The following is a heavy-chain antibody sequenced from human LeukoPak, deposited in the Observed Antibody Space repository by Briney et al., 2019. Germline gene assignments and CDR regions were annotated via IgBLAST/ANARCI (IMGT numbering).Heavy chain of an antibody. CDR3: ATGARMSAMDV. V-gene: IGHV5-51*01. CDR1: GSSGTR. Sequence: GEPLKTSCKGAGSSGTRSAWVRQMPGKGLEWMVIIYPGDSDTRYSPSFQGQVTVSVDKSISTAYLQWSSLKASDTAMYYCATGARMSAMDVWGQGTTVTVSS. D-gene: IGHD6-6*01. J-gene: IGHJ6*02. CDR2: IYPGDSDT.